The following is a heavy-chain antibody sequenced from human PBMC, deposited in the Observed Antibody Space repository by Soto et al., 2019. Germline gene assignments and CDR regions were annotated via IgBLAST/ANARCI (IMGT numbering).Heavy chain of an antibody. V-gene: IGHV2-5*02. CDR3: ARLTRGVYDLDRLWEKFDY. CDR2: IYWDDDK. J-gene: IGHJ4*02. D-gene: IGHD5-12*01. CDR1: GFSLSTNGMG. Sequence: QITVKESGLTLVKPTQTLTLTCTFSGFSLSTNGMGVGWIRQSPGKALEWLALIYWDDDKRYSPSLRSRLTITQDPYRTQVDLTVTSMDPVDTATYYCARLTRGVYDLDRLWEKFDYWGQGTVVTGSS.